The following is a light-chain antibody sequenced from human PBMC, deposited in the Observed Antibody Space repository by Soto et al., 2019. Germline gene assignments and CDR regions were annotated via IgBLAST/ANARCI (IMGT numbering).Light chain of an antibody. Sequence: EIVLTQSPGTLSLSPGEIATLSCRASQSFRSSYLAWYQQKPGQAPRLLIYGASSRATGIPDRFSGSGSGTDFTLTISRREPEDFAVYYCQQYGSSPLTFGGGTKVEIK. CDR1: QSFRSSY. CDR3: QQYGSSPLT. J-gene: IGKJ4*01. CDR2: GAS. V-gene: IGKV3-20*01.